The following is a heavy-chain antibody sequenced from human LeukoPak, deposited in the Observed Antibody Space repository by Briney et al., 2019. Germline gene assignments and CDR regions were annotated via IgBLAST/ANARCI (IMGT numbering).Heavy chain of an antibody. Sequence: GRSLRLSCAASGFTFSSYVMHWVRQAPGKGLEWVAVIWYDGSNKYYADSVKGRFTISRDNSKNTLYLQMNSLRAEDTAVYYCAKAEYYYDSSGFDYWGQGTLVTVSS. D-gene: IGHD3-22*01. CDR2: IWYDGSNK. CDR3: AKAEYYYDSSGFDY. J-gene: IGHJ4*02. CDR1: GFTFSSYV. V-gene: IGHV3-33*06.